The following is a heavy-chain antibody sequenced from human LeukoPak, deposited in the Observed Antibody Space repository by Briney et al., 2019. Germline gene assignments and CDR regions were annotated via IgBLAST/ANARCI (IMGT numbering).Heavy chain of an antibody. V-gene: IGHV1-8*01. D-gene: IGHD4-23*01. CDR1: GYTFTSYD. Sequence: ASVKVSCTASGYTFTSYDINWVRQATGQGLEWMGWMNPNSGNTGYAQKFQGRVTMTRNTSISTAYMELSSLRSEDTAVYYCVVTTVVTPINWYFDLWGRGTLVTVSS. J-gene: IGHJ2*01. CDR3: VVTTVVTPINWYFDL. CDR2: MNPNSGNT.